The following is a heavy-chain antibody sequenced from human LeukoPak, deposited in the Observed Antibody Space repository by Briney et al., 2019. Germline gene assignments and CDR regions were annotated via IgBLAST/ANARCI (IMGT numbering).Heavy chain of an antibody. V-gene: IGHV4-39*01. CDR3: ARHAGGDDYGDRNDAFDI. CDR2: IYYSGST. D-gene: IGHD4-17*01. CDR1: GGSISSSSYY. Sequence: SETLSLTCTVSGGSISSSSYYWGWIRQPPGKGLEWIGSIYYSGSTYYNPSLKSRVTISVDTSKNQFSLKPSSVTAADTAVYYCARHAGGDDYGDRNDAFDIWGQGTMVTVSS. J-gene: IGHJ3*02.